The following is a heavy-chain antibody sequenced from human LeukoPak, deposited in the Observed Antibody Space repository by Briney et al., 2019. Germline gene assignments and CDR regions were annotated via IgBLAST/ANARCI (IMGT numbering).Heavy chain of an antibody. D-gene: IGHD6-19*01. CDR2: IKQDGSEI. Sequence: GGSLRLSCEASGFTFSTYWMNWVRQAPGKGLEWVAIIKQDGSEIYYVDSVKGRFTISRDNAKNSLYLQMNSLRVEDTAVYYCAGGVGWLAPDWGQGTLVTVSS. CDR1: GFTFSTYW. J-gene: IGHJ4*02. V-gene: IGHV3-7*01. CDR3: AGGVGWLAPD.